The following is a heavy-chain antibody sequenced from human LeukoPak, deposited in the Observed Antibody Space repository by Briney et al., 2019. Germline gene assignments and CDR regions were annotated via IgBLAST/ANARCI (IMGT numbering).Heavy chain of an antibody. D-gene: IGHD3-3*01. CDR3: ARDHFWSGSFDY. CDR1: GGSISSGSYY. CDR2: IYTSGST. Sequence: SSQTLSLTCTVSGGSISSGSYYWSWIRQPAGKGLEWIGRIYTSGSTNYNPSLKSRVTISVDTSKNQFSLKLSSVTAADTAVYYCARDHFWSGSFDYWGQGTLVTVSS. J-gene: IGHJ4*02. V-gene: IGHV4-61*02.